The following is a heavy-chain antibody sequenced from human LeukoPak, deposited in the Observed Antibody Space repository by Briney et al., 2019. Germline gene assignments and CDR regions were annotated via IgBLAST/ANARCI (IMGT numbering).Heavy chain of an antibody. V-gene: IGHV1-69*01. CDR3: ASSGYSYGSLTLGNYYYMDV. J-gene: IGHJ6*03. Sequence: SVKVSCKAYGGTFSSYAISWVRQAPGQGLEWMGGIIPIFGTANYAQKFQGRVTITADESTSTAYMELSSLRSEDTAVYYCASSGYSYGSLTLGNYYYMDVWGKGTTVTVSS. D-gene: IGHD5-18*01. CDR1: GGTFSSYA. CDR2: IIPIFGTA.